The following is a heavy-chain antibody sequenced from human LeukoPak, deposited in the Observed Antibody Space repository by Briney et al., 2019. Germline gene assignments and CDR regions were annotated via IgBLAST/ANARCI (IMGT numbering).Heavy chain of an antibody. Sequence: PSETLSLTCTVSGGSINNYYWSWIRQPAGKGLEWVGRIYTTGSTDYNPSLESRVSISVDTPKNLFSLHLISVTAADTAVYYCARESKTYDGAGYYHDSWGQGTLVTVSS. CDR3: ARESKTYDGAGYYHDS. V-gene: IGHV4-4*07. CDR1: GGSINNYY. CDR2: IYTTGST. J-gene: IGHJ4*02. D-gene: IGHD3-22*01.